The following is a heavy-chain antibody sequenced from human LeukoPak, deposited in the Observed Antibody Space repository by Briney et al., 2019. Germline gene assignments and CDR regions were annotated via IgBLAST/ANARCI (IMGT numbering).Heavy chain of an antibody. CDR1: GGSISSSSYY. J-gene: IGHJ3*02. V-gene: IGHV4-61*01. D-gene: IGHD6-13*01. CDR2: IYYSGST. CDR3: ARDAYSSSWYYAFDI. Sequence: KPSETLSLTCTVSGGSISSSSYYWSWIRQPPGKGLEWIGYIYYSGSTNYNPSLKSRVTISVDTSKNQFSLKLSSVTAADTAVYYCARDAYSSSWYYAFDIWGQGTMVTVSS.